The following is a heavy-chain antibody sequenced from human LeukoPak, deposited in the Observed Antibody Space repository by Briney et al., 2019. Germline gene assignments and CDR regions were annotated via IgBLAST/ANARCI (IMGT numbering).Heavy chain of an antibody. CDR3: ARKEDAFDI. J-gene: IGHJ3*02. CDR2: ISSRSSTI. Sequence: GGSLRLSCAASGFTFSSYSMNWVRQAPGKGLEWVSYISSRSSTIYYADSVKGRFTISRDNAKNSLYLQMNSLRAEDTAVYYCARKEDAFDIWGQGTMVTVSS. CDR1: GFTFSSYS. V-gene: IGHV3-48*01.